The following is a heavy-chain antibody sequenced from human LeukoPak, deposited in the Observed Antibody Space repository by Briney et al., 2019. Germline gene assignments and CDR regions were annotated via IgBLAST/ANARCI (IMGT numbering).Heavy chain of an antibody. Sequence: GGSLRLSCAASGFTFSSYSMNWVRQAPGKGLEWVSSISSSSSYIYYADSVKGRFTISRDNAKNSLYLQMNSLRDEDTAVYYCASGDYYPTPPYFYYYGMDVWGQGTTVTVSS. V-gene: IGHV3-21*01. CDR2: ISSSSSYI. CDR3: ASGDYYPTPPYFYYYGMDV. CDR1: GFTFSSYS. D-gene: IGHD1-26*01. J-gene: IGHJ6*02.